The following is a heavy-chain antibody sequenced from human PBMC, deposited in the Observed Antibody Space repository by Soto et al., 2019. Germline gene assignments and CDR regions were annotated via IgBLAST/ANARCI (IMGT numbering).Heavy chain of an antibody. CDR2: VWYEGSNK. V-gene: IGHV3-33*06. CDR1: GFTFSNYG. D-gene: IGHD1-26*01. Sequence: QVQLVESGGGVVQAGRSLRLSCAASGFTFSNYGMHWVRQAPGRGLDWLAAVWYEGSNKYYADSVEGRFTISRDNSKNTLYLQMNGLRAEDTAVYYCAKDTGSTPYLIDYWGQGTLVTVSS. J-gene: IGHJ4*02. CDR3: AKDTGSTPYLIDY.